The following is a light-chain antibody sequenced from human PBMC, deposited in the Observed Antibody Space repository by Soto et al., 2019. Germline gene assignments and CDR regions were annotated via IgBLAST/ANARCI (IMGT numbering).Light chain of an antibody. Sequence: DIQMTQSPSTLSASVGDRVTITCRASQSISPWLAWYQQKPGKAPTLLIYRASSLESGVPSRFSGSGSGTEFTLTISGLQPDDFATYYGQQYNSYSRTFGQGTKVDIK. CDR2: RAS. CDR3: QQYNSYSRT. V-gene: IGKV1-5*03. J-gene: IGKJ1*01. CDR1: QSISPW.